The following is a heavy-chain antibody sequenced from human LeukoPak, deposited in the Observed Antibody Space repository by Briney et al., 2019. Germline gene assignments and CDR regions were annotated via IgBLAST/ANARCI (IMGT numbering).Heavy chain of an antibody. CDR1: GFTFSSYS. Sequence: PGGSLTLSCAASGFTFSSYSMNWVRQAPGKGLEWVSYISSSSNTIYYADSVKGRFTISRDNAKNSLYLQMNSLRDEDTALYYCVTDTSMGGLFDYWGQGTLVTVSS. V-gene: IGHV3-48*02. J-gene: IGHJ4*02. CDR3: VTDTSMGGLFDY. D-gene: IGHD5-18*01. CDR2: ISSSSNTI.